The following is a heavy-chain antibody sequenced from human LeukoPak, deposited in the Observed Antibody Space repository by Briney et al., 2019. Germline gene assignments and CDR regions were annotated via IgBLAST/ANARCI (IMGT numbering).Heavy chain of an antibody. CDR1: GYTFTSYY. J-gene: IGHJ6*03. CDR2: INPSGGST. D-gene: IGHD4-11*01. Sequence: EASVKVSCKASGYTFTSYYMHWVRQAPGQGLEWMGIINPSGGSTSYAQKFQGRVTMTRDMSTSTVYMELSSLRSEDTGVYYCARDLDYSNYGVFYYYYMDVWGKGTTVTVSS. CDR3: ARDLDYSNYGVFYYYYMDV. V-gene: IGHV1-46*03.